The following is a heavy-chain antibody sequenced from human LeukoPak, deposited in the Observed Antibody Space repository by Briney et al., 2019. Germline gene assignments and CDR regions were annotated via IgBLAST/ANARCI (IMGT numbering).Heavy chain of an antibody. Sequence: GGSLRLSCAASTFTFSSYGMSWVRQAPGKGLEWVSHISSSGGRTYYADSVKGRFTISRDNSKNTLYLQMNSLRAEDTALYYCARGPDYYDSSGYHLDWGQGTLVTVSP. CDR3: ARGPDYYDSSGYHLD. CDR2: ISSSGGRT. J-gene: IGHJ4*02. V-gene: IGHV3-23*01. D-gene: IGHD3-22*01. CDR1: TFTFSSYG.